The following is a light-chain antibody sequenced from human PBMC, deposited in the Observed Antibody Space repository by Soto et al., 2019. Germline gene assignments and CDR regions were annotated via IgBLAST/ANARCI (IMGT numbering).Light chain of an antibody. CDR3: QQGDSTPYT. CDR2: TTS. CDR1: QSINTY. V-gene: IGKV1-39*01. J-gene: IGKJ2*01. Sequence: DIQMTQSPSSLSASVGDRVTITCRTSQSINTYLNWYQQKPGKAPNLLIYTTSHLHSGVPSRFSGSGSGTYFTLTISSLQPEDFATYFCQQGDSTPYTFGQGTTLEIK.